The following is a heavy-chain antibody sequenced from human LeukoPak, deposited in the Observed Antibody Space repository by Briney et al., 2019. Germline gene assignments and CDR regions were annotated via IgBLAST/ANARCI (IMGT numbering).Heavy chain of an antibody. Sequence: SETLSLTCTVSGGSISSGDYYWSWIRQPPGKGLEWIGYIYYSGSTYYNPSLKSRVTISVDTSKNQFSLKLSSVTAAGTAVYYCARDLVVVVPAAIVGTLPGGYYYYGMNVWGQGTTVTVSS. J-gene: IGHJ6*02. CDR3: ARDLVVVVPAAIVGTLPGGYYYYGMNV. CDR1: GGSISSGDYY. D-gene: IGHD2-2*02. V-gene: IGHV4-30-4*01. CDR2: IYYSGST.